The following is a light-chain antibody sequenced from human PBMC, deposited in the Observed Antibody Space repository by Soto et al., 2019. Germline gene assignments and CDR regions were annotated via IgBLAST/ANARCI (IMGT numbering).Light chain of an antibody. CDR2: GAS. Sequence: IQLTQSPSSLSASVGDRVTITCRASPAIASFLAWYQQKPGTAPKLLIYGASTLQSGVPSRFSGSRSGTDYYLTIASLQPEDFATYYCQQLNGSPWTFGQGTKVEIK. CDR3: QQLNGSPWT. CDR1: PAIASF. J-gene: IGKJ1*01. V-gene: IGKV1-9*01.